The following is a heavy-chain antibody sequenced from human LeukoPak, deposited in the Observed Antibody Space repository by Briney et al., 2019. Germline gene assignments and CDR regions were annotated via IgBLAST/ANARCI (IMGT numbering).Heavy chain of an antibody. CDR3: ASIAAAGTGY. J-gene: IGHJ4*02. CDR1: GFTFSSYG. V-gene: IGHV3-30*02. Sequence: GGSLRLSCAASGFTFSSYGMHWVRQAPGKGLEWVAFIRYDGSNKYYADSVKGRFTISRDNSKNTLYLQMNSLRSEDTAVYYCASIAAAGTGYWGQGTLVTVSS. D-gene: IGHD6-13*01. CDR2: IRYDGSNK.